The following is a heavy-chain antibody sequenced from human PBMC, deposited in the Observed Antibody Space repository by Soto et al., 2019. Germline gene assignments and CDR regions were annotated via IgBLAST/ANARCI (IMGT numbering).Heavy chain of an antibody. V-gene: IGHV4-34*01. D-gene: IGHD3-9*01. CDR1: GGSFSGYY. CDR2: INDRGSI. CDR3: ARESHENLTGPPGVWYFDL. J-gene: IGHJ2*01. Sequence: QVQLQQWGAGPLRPLETLSLTCGVSGGSFSGYYWAWIRQSPGTGLEWIGEINDRGSINYTPSLKSRASISVDTSKNHYSLNLRSVTAADTAVYYCARESHENLTGPPGVWYFDLWGRCTLVTVSS.